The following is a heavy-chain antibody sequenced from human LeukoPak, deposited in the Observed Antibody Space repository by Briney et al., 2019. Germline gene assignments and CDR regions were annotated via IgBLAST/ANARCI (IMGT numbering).Heavy chain of an antibody. CDR2: IWYDGSKK. Sequence: GGSLRLSCVVSGFSISSYGMHWVRQSPGKGPEWVAVIWYDGSKKYHAGSVRGRFTISRDVSKSTLYLEMSSLRAEDTAVYYCARDECSTTYCYGYWGQGTLVTVSP. D-gene: IGHD3-10*01. CDR3: ARDECSTTYCYGY. CDR1: GFSISSYG. J-gene: IGHJ4*02. V-gene: IGHV3-33*01.